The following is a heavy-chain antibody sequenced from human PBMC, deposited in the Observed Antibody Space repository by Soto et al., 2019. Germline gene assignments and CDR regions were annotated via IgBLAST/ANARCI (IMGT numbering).Heavy chain of an antibody. CDR2: ISYDGSNK. D-gene: IGHD3-22*01. J-gene: IGHJ4*02. CDR3: AKDGILDRSGHYYYFDY. V-gene: IGHV3-30-3*01. CDR1: GFTFSSYA. Sequence: QVQLVESGGGVVQPGRSLRLSCAASGFTFSSYAMHWVRQAPGKGLEWVAVISYDGSNKYYADSVKGRFTISRDNSKNTLYLQMNSLRPEDTAAYYCAKDGILDRSGHYYYFDYWGRGTLVTVSS.